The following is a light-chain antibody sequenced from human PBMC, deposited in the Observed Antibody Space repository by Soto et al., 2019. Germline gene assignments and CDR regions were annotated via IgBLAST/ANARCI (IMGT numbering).Light chain of an antibody. Sequence: EIVLTQSPGTLSLSPGERATLSCRASQSVSSSYLAWYQQKPGQAPRLLIYGASSRATGIPDRFSDSGSGTDFTLTISRLEPEDFAVYYWQQYGSSPYTFGQGTKLESK. CDR2: GAS. CDR3: QQYGSSPYT. CDR1: QSVSSSY. J-gene: IGKJ2*01. V-gene: IGKV3-20*01.